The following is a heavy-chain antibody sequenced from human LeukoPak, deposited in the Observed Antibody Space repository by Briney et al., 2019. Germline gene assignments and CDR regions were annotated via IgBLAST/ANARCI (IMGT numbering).Heavy chain of an antibody. J-gene: IGHJ2*01. D-gene: IGHD1-26*01. CDR2: FDPEDGET. Sequence: ASVKVSCKVSGYTLTELSMHWVRQAPGKGLEWMGGFDPEDGETIYAQKFQGRVTMTEDTSTDTAYMELSSLRSEDTAVYYCARGSHSGSYYGYFDLWGRGTLVTVSS. CDR3: ARGSHSGSYYGYFDL. CDR1: GYTLTELS. V-gene: IGHV1-24*01.